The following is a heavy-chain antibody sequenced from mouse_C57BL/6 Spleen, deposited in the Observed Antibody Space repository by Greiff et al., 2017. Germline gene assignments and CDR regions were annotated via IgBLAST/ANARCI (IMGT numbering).Heavy chain of an antibody. V-gene: IGHV5-9-1*02. CDR3: TRGSNWDAFDY. CDR2: ISSGGDYI. CDR1: GFTFSSYA. J-gene: IGHJ2*01. Sequence: EVMLVESGEGLVKPGGSLKLSCAASGFTFSSYAMSWVRQTPEKRLEWVAYISSGGDYIYYADTVKGRFTISRDNARNTLYLQMSSLKSEDTAMYYCTRGSNWDAFDYWGQGTTLTVSS. D-gene: IGHD4-1*01.